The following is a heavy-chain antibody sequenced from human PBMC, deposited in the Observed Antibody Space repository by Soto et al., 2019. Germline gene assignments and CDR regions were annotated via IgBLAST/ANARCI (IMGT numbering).Heavy chain of an antibody. CDR1: GGSISSCSHY. D-gene: IGHD3-10*01. CDR3: ARADYYGSAIN. Sequence: PSETLSLTCTVSGGSISSCSHYWSWIRQHPGKGLEWIGHIHYSGTTYYTPSLKSRLTISVDTSKSQFSLRLSSVTAADTAVYYCARADYYGSAINWGQGKLVTVSS. CDR2: IHYSGTT. V-gene: IGHV4-31*03. J-gene: IGHJ4*02.